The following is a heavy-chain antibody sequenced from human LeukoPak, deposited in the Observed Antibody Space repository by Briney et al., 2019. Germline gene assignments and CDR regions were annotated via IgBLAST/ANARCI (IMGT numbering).Heavy chain of an antibody. V-gene: IGHV3-74*01. CDR3: ARDPYYDSSAHGEDAFDI. CDR1: GFTFSSYW. Sequence: GGSLRLSCAASGFTFSSYWMHWVRQAPGKGLVWVSRINSDGSSTSYADSVKGRFTISRDNAKNTLYLQMNSLRAEDTAVYYCARDPYYDSSAHGEDAFDIWGQGTMVTVSS. J-gene: IGHJ3*02. CDR2: INSDGSST. D-gene: IGHD3-22*01.